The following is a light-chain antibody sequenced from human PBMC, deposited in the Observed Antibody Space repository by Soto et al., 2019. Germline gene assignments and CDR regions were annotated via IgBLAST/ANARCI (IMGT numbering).Light chain of an antibody. CDR2: GAS. CDR3: QQYCSSPYT. CDR1: QSVSSSY. Sequence: EIVLTQSPGTLSLSPGERATLSCRASQSVSSSYLAWYQQKPGQAPRLLIYGASSRATGIPDRFSGSGSGTDFTLTISRLEPEDFAGYYCQQYCSSPYTFGQGTNLEIK. V-gene: IGKV3-20*01. J-gene: IGKJ2*01.